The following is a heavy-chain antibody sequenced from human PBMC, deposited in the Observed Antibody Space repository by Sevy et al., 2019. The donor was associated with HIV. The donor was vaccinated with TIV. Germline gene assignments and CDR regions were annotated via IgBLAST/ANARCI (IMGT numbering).Heavy chain of an antibody. CDR1: GGSFSGCY. D-gene: IGHD1-26*01. Sequence: SETLSLTCAVYGGSFSGCYWSWIRQPPGKGLEWIGEIIPSGITNYNPSLKSRVTISIDTSKNQFSLKVKSVTAADTAIYYCARGQWEHPYWGQGTQVTVSS. J-gene: IGHJ4*02. CDR2: IIPSGIT. CDR3: ARGQWEHPY. V-gene: IGHV4-34*01.